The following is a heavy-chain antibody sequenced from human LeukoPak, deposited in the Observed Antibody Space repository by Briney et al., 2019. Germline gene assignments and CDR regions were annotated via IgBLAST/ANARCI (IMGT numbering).Heavy chain of an antibody. V-gene: IGHV1-69*05. CDR2: IIPIFGTA. Sequence: SVKVSCKASGGTFSSYAISWVRQAPGQGLEWMGGIIPIFGTANYAQKFQGRVTITTDESTSTAYMELSSLRSEDTAVYYCVRGPPYYYDSSGYYYFDYWGQGTLVTVSS. CDR1: GGTFSSYA. J-gene: IGHJ4*02. D-gene: IGHD3-22*01. CDR3: VRGPPYYYDSSGYYYFDY.